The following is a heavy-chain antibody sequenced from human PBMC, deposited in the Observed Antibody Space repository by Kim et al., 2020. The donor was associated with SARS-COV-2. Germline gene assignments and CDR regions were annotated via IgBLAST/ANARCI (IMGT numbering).Heavy chain of an antibody. J-gene: IGHJ6*02. Sequence: GKGRDTISRDNAKNSLYLQRNSLRAEDTAVYYCARGGTGTIEYYYGMDVWGQGTTVTVSS. CDR3: ARGGTGTIEYYYGMDV. V-gene: IGHV3-11*01. D-gene: IGHD1-7*01.